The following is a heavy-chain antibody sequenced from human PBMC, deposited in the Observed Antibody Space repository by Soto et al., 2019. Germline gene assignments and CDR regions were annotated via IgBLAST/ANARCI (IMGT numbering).Heavy chain of an antibody. V-gene: IGHV5-10-1*01. CDR1: GYSFTSYW. Sequence: PGESLKISCKGSGYSFTSYWISWVRQVPGKGLEWMGRIDPSDSYTNYSPSFQGHVAISADKSISTAYLQWSSLKASDTAMYYCARHPTGDTPYDYWGQGTLVTVSS. CDR3: ARHPTGDTPYDY. CDR2: IDPSDSYT. D-gene: IGHD4-17*01. J-gene: IGHJ4*02.